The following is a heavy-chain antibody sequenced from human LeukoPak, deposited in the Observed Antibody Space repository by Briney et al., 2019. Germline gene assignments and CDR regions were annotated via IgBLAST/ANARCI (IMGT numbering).Heavy chain of an antibody. D-gene: IGHD4-17*01. CDR1: GSTFSSYG. J-gene: IGHJ4*02. CDR2: ISSGSRSI. Sequence: GSLRLSCAVSGSTFSSYGMNWLRQAPGKGLEWVSFISSGSRSIYYADSVKGRFTISRDNAKNSLYLQMNSLRTEDTAVYYCARDNYDYGDYYFDYWGQGTLVTVSS. CDR3: ARDNYDYGDYYFDY. V-gene: IGHV3-21*01.